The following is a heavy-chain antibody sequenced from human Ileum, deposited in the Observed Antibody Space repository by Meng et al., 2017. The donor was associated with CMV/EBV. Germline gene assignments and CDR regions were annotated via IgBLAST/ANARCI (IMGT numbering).Heavy chain of an antibody. D-gene: IGHD1-26*01. V-gene: IGHV4-30-4*08. CDR1: ADSISRGYYY. Sequence: SETLSLTCTVSADSISRGYYYWNWLRQVPGKGLEWIVYIHYTGSTYFSPSLTSRLAMSVDTSKNQFSLRLTSVTAADTAVYYCDRHRGGGSLFFQHWGQGTLVTVSS. CDR3: DRHRGGGSLFFQH. J-gene: IGHJ1*01. CDR2: IHYTGST.